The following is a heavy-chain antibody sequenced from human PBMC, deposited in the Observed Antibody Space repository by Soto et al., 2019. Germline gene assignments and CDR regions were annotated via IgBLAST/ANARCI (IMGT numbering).Heavy chain of an antibody. Sequence: GGSLRLSCAVSGFTFSSYVMSWVRQAPGKGLEWVSAISGSGGNTYYADSVKGRFTISRDNSKNTLFLQMNSLRAEDTALYFCAKEMGDYYDSSGSWFDPWGQGTLVTVSS. J-gene: IGHJ5*02. CDR2: ISGSGGNT. CDR3: AKEMGDYYDSSGSWFDP. D-gene: IGHD3-22*01. V-gene: IGHV3-23*01. CDR1: GFTFSSYV.